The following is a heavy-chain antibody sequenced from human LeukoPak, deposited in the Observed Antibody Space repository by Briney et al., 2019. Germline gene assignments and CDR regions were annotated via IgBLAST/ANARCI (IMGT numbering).Heavy chain of an antibody. CDR3: ARNVVVTATNWYIDL. D-gene: IGHD2-21*02. Sequence: SETLSLTCTVSGGSINGFFWSWIRQAAGEGLEWIGRFHSSGMTNYNPSLKSRVTLSLDTSKNQFSLKLTSVTAADTAVYYCARNVVVTATNWYIDLWGRGTLVTVSS. J-gene: IGHJ2*01. CDR2: FHSSGMT. CDR1: GGSINGFF. V-gene: IGHV4-4*07.